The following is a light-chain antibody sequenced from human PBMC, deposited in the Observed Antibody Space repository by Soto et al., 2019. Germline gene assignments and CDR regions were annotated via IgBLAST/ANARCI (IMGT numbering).Light chain of an antibody. Sequence: EIVSTQSPATLSLSPGESATLSCRATRSVSSYLAWYQQTPGQAPRLLIYGVSSRATGVPVSFSGSGSGTDFTLTISRLEPEDFAVYYCQQYVSAPITFGQGTRLEIK. CDR3: QQYVSAPIT. CDR1: RSVSSY. J-gene: IGKJ5*01. V-gene: IGKV3-20*01. CDR2: GVS.